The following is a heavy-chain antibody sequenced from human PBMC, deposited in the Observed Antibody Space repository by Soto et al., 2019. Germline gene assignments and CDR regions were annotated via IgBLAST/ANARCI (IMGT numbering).Heavy chain of an antibody. D-gene: IGHD5-12*01. Sequence: GASVKVSCKASGYTFTSYGISWVRQAPGQGLEWMGWISAYNGNTNYAQKLQGRVTMTTDTSTSTAYMELRSLRSDDTAVYYCASPGELGSGYNAFDIWGQGTMVTVSS. CDR3: ASPGELGSGYNAFDI. J-gene: IGHJ3*02. CDR2: ISAYNGNT. CDR1: GYTFTSYG. V-gene: IGHV1-18*01.